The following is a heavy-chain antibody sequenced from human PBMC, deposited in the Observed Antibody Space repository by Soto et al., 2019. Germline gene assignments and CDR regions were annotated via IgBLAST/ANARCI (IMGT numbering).Heavy chain of an antibody. CDR2: IIPIFGTA. V-gene: IGHV1-69*12. CDR3: ARDKAPLLLTNSFDY. J-gene: IGHJ4*02. D-gene: IGHD3-10*01. Sequence: QVQLVQSGAEVKKPGSSVKVSCKASGGTFSSYAISWVRQAPGQGLEWMGGIIPIFGTANYAQKFQGRVTITADESTSTAYMELSSLRYEDTAVYYCARDKAPLLLTNSFDYWGQGTLVTVSS. CDR1: GGTFSSYA.